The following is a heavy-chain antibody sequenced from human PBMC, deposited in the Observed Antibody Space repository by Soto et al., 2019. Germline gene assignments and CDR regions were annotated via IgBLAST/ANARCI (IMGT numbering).Heavy chain of an antibody. CDR1: GDSVSSNSAA. CDR3: ARDFTYRDFWSGYYRAYYYGMDV. D-gene: IGHD3-3*01. J-gene: IGHJ6*02. CDR2: TYYRSKWYN. V-gene: IGHV6-1*01. Sequence: SQTRSLTCXISGDSVSSNSAAWNWIRQSPSRGLEWLGRTYYRSKWYNDYAVSVKSRITINPDTSKNQFSLQLNSVTPEDTAVYYCARDFTYRDFWSGYYRAYYYGMDVWGQGTTVTVSS.